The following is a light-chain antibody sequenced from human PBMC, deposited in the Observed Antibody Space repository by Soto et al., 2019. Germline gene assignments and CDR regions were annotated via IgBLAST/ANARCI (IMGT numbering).Light chain of an antibody. CDR1: SSDVGGHNY. V-gene: IGLV2-14*03. J-gene: IGLJ3*02. CDR3: NSYTTSGTVV. CDR2: DVT. Sequence: QSALTQPASVSGWPGQSITISCTGGSSDVGGHNYVFWYQHSPGKAPKLLIYDVTNRPSGVSNRFSGSKSGNTASLTISGLQAEDEADYYCNSYTTSGTVVFGGGTTLTVL.